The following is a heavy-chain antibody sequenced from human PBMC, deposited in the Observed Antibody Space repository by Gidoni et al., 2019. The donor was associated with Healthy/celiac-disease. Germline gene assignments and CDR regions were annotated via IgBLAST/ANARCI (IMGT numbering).Heavy chain of an antibody. CDR2: IYYSGST. CDR1: GGSISSSSYY. V-gene: IGHV4-39*01. D-gene: IGHD2-15*01. CDR3: ARHGQLGYCSGGSCYYYYGMDV. J-gene: IGHJ6*02. Sequence: QLQLQESGPGLVKPSETLSLTCTVSGGSISSSSYYWGWIRQPPGKGLEWIGSIYYSGSTYYNPSLKSRVTISVDTSKNQFSLKLSSVTAADTAVYYCARHGQLGYCSGGSCYYYYGMDVWGQGTTVTVSS.